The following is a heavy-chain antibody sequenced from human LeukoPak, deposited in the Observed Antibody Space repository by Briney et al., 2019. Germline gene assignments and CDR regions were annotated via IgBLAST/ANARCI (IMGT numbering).Heavy chain of an antibody. D-gene: IGHD4-17*01. Sequence: PSETLSLTCAVYGGSFSGYYWSWIRQPPGKGLEWIGEINHSGSTNYNPSLKSRVTISVDTSKNQFSLKLSSVTAADTAVYYCARDSGDYGVRLYLGWFDPWGQGTLVTVSS. J-gene: IGHJ5*02. CDR3: ARDSGDYGVRLYLGWFDP. CDR2: INHSGST. CDR1: GGSFSGYY. V-gene: IGHV4-34*01.